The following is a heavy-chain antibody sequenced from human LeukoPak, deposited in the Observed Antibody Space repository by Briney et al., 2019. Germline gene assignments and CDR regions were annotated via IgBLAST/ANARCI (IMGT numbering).Heavy chain of an antibody. Sequence: GESLKISCKGYGYSFNSHWIAWVRQMPGKGLEWMGIIYPGDSDTRYSPSFQGQVTISVDKSINTAYLQWSSLKASDTAMYYCARAGNPYYYYGMDVWGQGTTVTVSS. CDR1: GYSFNSHW. V-gene: IGHV5-51*01. J-gene: IGHJ6*02. D-gene: IGHD4-23*01. CDR3: ARAGNPYYYYGMDV. CDR2: IYPGDSDT.